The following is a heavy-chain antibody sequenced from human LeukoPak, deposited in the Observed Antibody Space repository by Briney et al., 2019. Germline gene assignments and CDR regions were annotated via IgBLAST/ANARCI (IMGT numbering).Heavy chain of an antibody. CDR3: AREITTRTYYDFWSGYSHRWFDP. D-gene: IGHD3-3*01. CDR2: INPNSGGT. CDR1: GYTFTGYY. J-gene: IGHJ5*02. Sequence: ASVKVSCKASGYTFTGYYIHWVRQAPGQGLEWMGRINPNSGGTNYAQKFQGRVTMTRDTSISTAYMELRSLRSDDTAVYYCAREITTRTYYDFWSGYSHRWFDPWGQGTLVTVSS. V-gene: IGHV1-2*06.